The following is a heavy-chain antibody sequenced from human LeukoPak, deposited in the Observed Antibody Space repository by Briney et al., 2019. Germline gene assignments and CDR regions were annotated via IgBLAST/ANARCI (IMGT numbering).Heavy chain of an antibody. CDR3: AKASVAIPQYCNS. CDR1: GFTFGNYA. J-gene: IGHJ5*02. D-gene: IGHD2-2*02. V-gene: IGHV3-23*01. Sequence: SGGSLRLSCEASGFTFGNYAMNWVRQAPGKGLEWVSTISGTGSSTYYADSAKGRFTISRDNSKDTLFLQLNSLTAADTAMYFCAKASVAIPQYCNSWSQGTLVTVSS. CDR2: ISGTGSST.